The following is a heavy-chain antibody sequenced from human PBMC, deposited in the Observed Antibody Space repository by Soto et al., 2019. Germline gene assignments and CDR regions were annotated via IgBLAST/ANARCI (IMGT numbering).Heavy chain of an antibody. CDR2: ISASGGST. J-gene: IGHJ4*02. Sequence: PGGSLRLSCAASGFTFDSFAMTWVRQAPGKGLEWVSAISASGGSTFYADSVKGRFTISRDSSKNTLYLQMNSLRAEDTAVYYCARGAVMPDSWGQGSLVIVSS. V-gene: IGHV3-23*01. CDR1: GFTFDSFA. D-gene: IGHD3-16*01. CDR3: ARGAVMPDS.